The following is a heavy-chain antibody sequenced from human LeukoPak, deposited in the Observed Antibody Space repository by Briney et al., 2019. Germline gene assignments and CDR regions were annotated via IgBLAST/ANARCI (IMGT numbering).Heavy chain of an antibody. V-gene: IGHV4-39*01. Sequence: SETLSLTCTVSGGSISSSNYYWGWVRQPPGKGLEWIVSIYYSGSTYYKSSLKSRVTISANTSKNQFSPRITSVTATDTAVYYCARQPPFFGDYGGYWGQGTLVTVSS. CDR3: ARQPPFFGDYGGY. CDR1: GGSISSSNYY. D-gene: IGHD4/OR15-4a*01. J-gene: IGHJ4*02. CDR2: IYYSGST.